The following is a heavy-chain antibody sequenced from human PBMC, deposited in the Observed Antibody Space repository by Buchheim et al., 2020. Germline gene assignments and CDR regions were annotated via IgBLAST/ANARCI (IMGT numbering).Heavy chain of an antibody. CDR1: GFTFSSYV. J-gene: IGHJ5*01. CDR2: ISASGAGT. Sequence: DVLLLESGGGLIQPGGSLRLSCAASGFTFSSYVMSWVRQAPGKGLEWVSGISASGAGTSYADSVKGRFAISRDTSKNTLYLQLNRVRVEDAATYFCAIKTPEVVSGSYCFDSWGRGTL. V-gene: IGHV3-23*01. D-gene: IGHD3-10*01. CDR3: AIKTPEVVSGSYCFDS.